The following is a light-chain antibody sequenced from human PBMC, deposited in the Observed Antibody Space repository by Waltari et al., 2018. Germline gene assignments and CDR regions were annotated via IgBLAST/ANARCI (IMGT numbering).Light chain of an antibody. V-gene: IGKV3-15*01. Sequence: EIVMTQSPATLSVSTGERATLSCRASPSVSNNLAWYQQKPGQAPWLLIYGASSRAPVIPARFSGSGYGTGFTLTISSLQSEDFALYYCQQTNNWPPEYSFGQGTKLEIK. J-gene: IGKJ2*03. CDR1: PSVSNN. CDR2: GAS. CDR3: QQTNNWPPEYS.